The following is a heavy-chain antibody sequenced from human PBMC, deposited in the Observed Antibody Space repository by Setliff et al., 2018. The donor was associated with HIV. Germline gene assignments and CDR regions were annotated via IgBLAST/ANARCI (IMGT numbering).Heavy chain of an antibody. J-gene: IGHJ4*02. CDR1: GGSFSGYY. CDR2: INHSGST. Sequence: SETLSLTCAVFGGSFSGYYWSWIRQPPGKGLEWIGEINHSGSTNYNPSLKSRVTISVDTSKIQFSLKLSSVTAADTAVYYCARGQGWIYRLVPFDYWGQGTLVTVSS. CDR3: ARGQGWIYRLVPFDY. V-gene: IGHV4-34*01. D-gene: IGHD3-16*02.